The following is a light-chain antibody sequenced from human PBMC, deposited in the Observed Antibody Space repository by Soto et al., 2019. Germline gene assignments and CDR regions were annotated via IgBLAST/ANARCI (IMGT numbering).Light chain of an antibody. CDR2: GAS. Sequence: EIVMTQSPATLSVSPGERATLSCRASQSVSINLAWYQQKPGQAPRLLIYGASTRAPGFPARFSASGSGTEFTLTIDSLQSEDSAVYYCQQYNSWRPVTFGGGTKVDIK. V-gene: IGKV3-15*01. J-gene: IGKJ4*01. CDR3: QQYNSWRPVT. CDR1: QSVSIN.